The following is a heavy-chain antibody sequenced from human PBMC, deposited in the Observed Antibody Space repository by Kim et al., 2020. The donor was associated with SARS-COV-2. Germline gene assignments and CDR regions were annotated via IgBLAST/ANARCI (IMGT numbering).Heavy chain of an antibody. Sequence: GGSLRLSCAASGFTFSGSAMHWVRQASGKGLEWVGGIRSKANSYATAYAASVKGTFTISRADSKNTAYLQMNSLKTEDTAVYYCTRHRQDSSGLGVYYYSYGMYVWGQGTTGTVSS. J-gene: IGHJ6*02. CDR2: IRSKANSYAT. D-gene: IGHD3-22*01. CDR1: GFTFSGSA. CDR3: TRHRQDSSGLGVYYYSYGMYV. V-gene: IGHV3-73*01.